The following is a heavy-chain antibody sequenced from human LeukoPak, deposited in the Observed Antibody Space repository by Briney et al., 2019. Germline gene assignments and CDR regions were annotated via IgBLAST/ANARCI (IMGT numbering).Heavy chain of an antibody. CDR1: GFTVSSNS. J-gene: IGHJ6*02. CDR3: ATGYSGYRRSYYYGMDV. V-gene: IGHV3-53*04. D-gene: IGHD5-12*01. CDR2: IYTDGST. Sequence: GGSLRLSCAASGFTVSSNSMTWVRQAPGKGLEWVSVIYTDGSTYYADSVKGRFTISRHNSKNTLYIQMNSLGADDTAVYYCATGYSGYRRSYYYGMDVWGQGTTVTVSS.